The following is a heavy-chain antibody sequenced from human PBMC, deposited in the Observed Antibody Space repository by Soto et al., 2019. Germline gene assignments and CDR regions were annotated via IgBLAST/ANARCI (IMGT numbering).Heavy chain of an antibody. J-gene: IGHJ4*02. D-gene: IGHD3-3*01. CDR1: GATFSSFA. Sequence: QVQLLQSGAEVKKPGSSVKVSCKASGATFSSFAFSWVRQAPGQGLEWMGVIIPIFDTINYAQKFQGRVTITADESTGTAYMELSSLTSEYTAVYYCASPLRWSGYYIAFDYWGQGTLVIVSS. V-gene: IGHV1-69*01. CDR2: IIPIFDTI. CDR3: ASPLRWSGYYIAFDY.